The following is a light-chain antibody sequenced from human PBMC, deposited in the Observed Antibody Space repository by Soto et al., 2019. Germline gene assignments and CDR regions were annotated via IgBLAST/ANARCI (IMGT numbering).Light chain of an antibody. CDR2: GAS. CDR3: QLYDMSPPLT. Sequence: EIVLTQSPGTLPLPPGERATLSCRASQSVSSTYIAWYQQNPGQAPRLLIYGASNRATGIPDRFSGSGDGTDFALAMRRREPQDFVVFFGQLYDMSPPLTFGQGTKVEIK. J-gene: IGKJ2*01. V-gene: IGKV3-20*01. CDR1: QSVSSTY.